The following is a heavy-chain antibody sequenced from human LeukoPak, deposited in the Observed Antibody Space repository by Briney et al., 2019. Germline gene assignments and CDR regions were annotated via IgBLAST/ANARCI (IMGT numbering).Heavy chain of an antibody. J-gene: IGHJ4*02. V-gene: IGHV3-53*01. Sequence: AGGSLRLSCAASGFTVSSNCMSWVRQAPGKGLEWVSVIYSGGSTYYADSVKGRFTISRDNSKNTLYLQMNSLRAEDTAVYYCARDLIGDYVNWGQGTLVTVSS. CDR1: GFTVSSNC. CDR2: IYSGGST. CDR3: ARDLIGDYVN. D-gene: IGHD4-17*01.